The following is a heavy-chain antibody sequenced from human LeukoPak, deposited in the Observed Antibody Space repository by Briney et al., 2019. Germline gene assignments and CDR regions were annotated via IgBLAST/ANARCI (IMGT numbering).Heavy chain of an antibody. CDR2: INHSGST. CDR1: GGSFSGYY. CDR3: ARGQGDPLLLWFDP. J-gene: IGHJ5*02. D-gene: IGHD3-22*01. Sequence: PSETLSLTCAVYGGSFSGYYWSWIRQPPGKALEWIGEINHSGSTNYNPSLKSRVTISVDTSKNQFSMKLSSVTAADTAVYYCARGQGDPLLLWFDPWGQGTLVTVSS. V-gene: IGHV4-34*01.